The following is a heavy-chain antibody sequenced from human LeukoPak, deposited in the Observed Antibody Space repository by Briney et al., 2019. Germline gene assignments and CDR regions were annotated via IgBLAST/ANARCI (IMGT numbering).Heavy chain of an antibody. CDR1: GYTFTSYG. V-gene: IGHV1-18*01. CDR3: ARGPRLLWFGETTLDYYGMDV. J-gene: IGHJ6*02. D-gene: IGHD3-10*01. Sequence: ASVKVSCKASGYTFTSYGISWVRQAPGQGLEWMGWISAYNGNTNYAQKLQGRVTTTTDTSMSTAYMELRSLRSDDTAVYYCARGPRLLWFGETTLDYYGMDVWGQGTTVTVSS. CDR2: ISAYNGNT.